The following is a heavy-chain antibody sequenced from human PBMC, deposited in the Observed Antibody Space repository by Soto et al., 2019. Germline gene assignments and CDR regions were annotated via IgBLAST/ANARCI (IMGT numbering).Heavy chain of an antibody. CDR2: ISVYNGNA. CDR1: GYNFNSYG. Sequence: QVQLVQSGAEVKKPGASVKVSCKASGYNFNSYGITWVRQAPGQGLEWMGWISVYNGNAKYAQNLQGRVTMTADTSTNSAYLELRSLTSDDTAVYYCARSFAGHFAYWGQGTLVTVSS. CDR3: ARSFAGHFAY. D-gene: IGHD3-10*01. V-gene: IGHV1-18*01. J-gene: IGHJ4*02.